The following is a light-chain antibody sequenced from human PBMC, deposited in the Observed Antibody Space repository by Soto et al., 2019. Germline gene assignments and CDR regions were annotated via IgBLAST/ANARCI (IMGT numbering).Light chain of an antibody. CDR2: GAS. CDR1: QSVNSN. Sequence: EVVMRQSPATLSVSPGERATLSFRSSQSVNSNLAWYQQKLGQAPRVLIYGASTRATGIPARFSGSGSETEFILTISSLQSEDFAVYYCQHYNALPWTFGQGTKVDIK. V-gene: IGKV3-15*01. J-gene: IGKJ1*01. CDR3: QHYNALPWT.